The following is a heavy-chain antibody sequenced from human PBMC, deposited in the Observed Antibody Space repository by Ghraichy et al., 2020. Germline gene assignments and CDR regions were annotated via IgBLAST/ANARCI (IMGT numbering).Heavy chain of an antibody. J-gene: IGHJ3*02. D-gene: IGHD5-12*01. CDR2: INHSGST. V-gene: IGHV4-34*01. CDR1: GGSFSGYY. CDR3: ARIATTGCGTLPPIWRGYSGYVPDAFDI. Sequence: SETLSLTCAVYGGSFSGYYWSWIRQPPGKGLEWIGEINHSGSTNYTPSLKSRVTISVDTSKNQFSLKLSSVPAADTAVYYCARIATTGCGTLPPIWRGYSGYVPDAFDIWGHGTMVTVTS.